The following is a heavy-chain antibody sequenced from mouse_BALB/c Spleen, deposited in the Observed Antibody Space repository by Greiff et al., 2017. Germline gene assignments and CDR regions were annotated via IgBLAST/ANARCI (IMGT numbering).Heavy chain of an antibody. D-gene: IGHD1-2*01. Sequence: EVQLVESGPGLVKPSQSLSLTCTVTGFSITSDYAWNWIRQFPGNKLEWMGYISYSGSTSYNPSLKSRISITRDTSKNQFFLQLNSVTTEDTATYYCARSAGYPFDYWGQGTTLTVSS. CDR3: ARSAGYPFDY. V-gene: IGHV3-2*02. CDR1: GFSITSDYA. J-gene: IGHJ2*01. CDR2: ISYSGST.